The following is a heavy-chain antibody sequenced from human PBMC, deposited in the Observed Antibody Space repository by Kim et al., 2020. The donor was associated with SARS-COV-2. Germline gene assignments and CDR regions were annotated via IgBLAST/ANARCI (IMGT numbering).Heavy chain of an antibody. CDR3: AKEPVAMVRGVISWFDP. V-gene: IGHV3-23*01. Sequence: VKGRFTISRDNSKNTLYLQMNSLRAEDTAVYYCAKEPVAMVRGVISWFDPWGQGTLVTVSS. J-gene: IGHJ5*02. D-gene: IGHD3-10*01.